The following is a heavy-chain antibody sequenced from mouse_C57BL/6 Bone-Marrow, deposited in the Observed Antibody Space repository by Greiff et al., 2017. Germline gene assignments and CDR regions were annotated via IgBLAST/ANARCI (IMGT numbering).Heavy chain of an antibody. J-gene: IGHJ2*01. CDR3: TTGNFDY. CDR2: LDPENGDT. Sequence: VHVKQSGAELVRPGASVKLSCTASGFNIKDDYMHWVKQRPEQGLEWIGWLDPENGDTEYASKFQGQDTITADTSSNTAYLQLSSLTSEDTAVYYCTTGNFDYWGQGTTLTDSS. CDR1: GFNIKDDY. V-gene: IGHV14-4*01.